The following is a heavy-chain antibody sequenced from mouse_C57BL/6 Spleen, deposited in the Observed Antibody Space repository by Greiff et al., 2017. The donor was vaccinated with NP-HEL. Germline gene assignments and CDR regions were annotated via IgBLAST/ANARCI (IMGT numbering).Heavy chain of an antibody. CDR1: GYAFTNYL. V-gene: IGHV1-54*01. CDR2: INPGSGGT. Sequence: QVQLQQSGAELVRPGTSVKVSCKASGYAFTNYLIEWVKQRPGQGLEWIGVINPGSGGTNYNEKFKGKATLTADKSSSTAYMQLSSLTSEDSAVYFCARRYDYRYFDYWGQGTTLTVSS. D-gene: IGHD2-4*01. J-gene: IGHJ2*01. CDR3: ARRYDYRYFDY.